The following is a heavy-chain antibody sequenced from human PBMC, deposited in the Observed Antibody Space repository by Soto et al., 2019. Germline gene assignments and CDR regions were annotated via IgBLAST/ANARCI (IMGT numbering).Heavy chain of an antibody. V-gene: IGHV1-2*02. CDR2: INPNSGGT. CDR3: ARDREAVAGTPENWFDP. D-gene: IGHD6-19*01. CDR1: GYTFTGYY. Sequence: ASVKVSCKASGYTFTGYYMHWVRQAPGQGLEWMGWINPNSGGTNYAQKFQGRVTMTRDTSISTAYMELSRLRSDDTAVYCCARDREAVAGTPENWFDPWGQGTLVTV. J-gene: IGHJ5*02.